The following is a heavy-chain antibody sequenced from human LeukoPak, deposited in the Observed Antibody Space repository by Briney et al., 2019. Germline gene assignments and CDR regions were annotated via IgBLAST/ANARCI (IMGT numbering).Heavy chain of an antibody. D-gene: IGHD3-22*01. CDR1: GYTFTSYD. V-gene: IGHV1-8*01. CDR2: MNPNSGNT. J-gene: IGHJ4*02. Sequence: EASVKVSCQASGYTFTSYDINWVRQATGQGLAWMGWMNPNSGNTGYAQKFQGRVTMTRNTSISTAYMELSSLRSGDTAVYYCARGPNYYDSSGYQIDYWGQGTLVTVSS. CDR3: ARGPNYYDSSGYQIDY.